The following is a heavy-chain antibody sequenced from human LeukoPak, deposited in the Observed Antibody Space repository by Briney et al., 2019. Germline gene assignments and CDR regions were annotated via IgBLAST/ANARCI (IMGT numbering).Heavy chain of an antibody. Sequence: PGGSLRLSCAASGFTFSTYGMHWVRQAPGKGPEWVAVISYDGSDKYYADSVKGRFTISRDNSKNTLYLQMNSLRAEDTAVYYCAKDHTSSWYYFDYWGQGTLVTVSS. CDR3: AKDHTSSWYYFDY. D-gene: IGHD6-13*01. V-gene: IGHV3-30*18. CDR2: ISYDGSDK. J-gene: IGHJ4*02. CDR1: GFTFSTYG.